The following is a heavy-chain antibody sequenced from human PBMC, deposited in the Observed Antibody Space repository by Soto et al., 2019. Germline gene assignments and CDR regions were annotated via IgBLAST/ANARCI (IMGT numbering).Heavy chain of an antibody. V-gene: IGHV1-2*04. CDR2: INPDSGST. Sequence: EASVKVSCKASGYTSTNYGMHWVRQAPGQRLEWMGWINPDSGSTNYSQKFQGWVTITRDTSISTAYMELSRLRSDDTAVYYCARDLRRVLIYSGYDFYYYYYGMDVWGQGTTVTVSS. D-gene: IGHD5-12*01. CDR1: GYTSTNYG. CDR3: ARDLRRVLIYSGYDFYYYYYGMDV. J-gene: IGHJ6*02.